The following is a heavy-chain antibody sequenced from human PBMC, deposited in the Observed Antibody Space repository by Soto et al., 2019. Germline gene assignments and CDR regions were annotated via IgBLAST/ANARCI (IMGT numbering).Heavy chain of an antibody. D-gene: IGHD2-21*01. J-gene: IGHJ4*02. CDR2: INAGNGNT. Sequence: GASVKVSCKASGYTFTSYAMHWVRQAPGQRLEWMGWINAGNGNTKYSQKFQGRVTITRDTSASTAYMELSSLRSEDTAVYYCARCIVVLNAQYYWGRGSLVTVSA. CDR3: ARCIVVLNAQYY. CDR1: GYTFTSYA. V-gene: IGHV1-3*01.